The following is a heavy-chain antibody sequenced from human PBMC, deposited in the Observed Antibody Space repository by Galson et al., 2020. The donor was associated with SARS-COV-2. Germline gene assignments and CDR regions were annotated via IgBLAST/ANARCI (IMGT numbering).Heavy chain of an antibody. CDR3: AKDLTPGGWGDRNWYFDL. CDR2: ISWNSGSI. Sequence: SLKISCTASGFTFDDYAMHWVRQAPGKGLEWVSGISWNSGSIGYADSVKGRFTISRDNAKNSLYLQMNSLRAEDTALYYCAKDLTPGGWGDRNWYFDLWGRGHPGHCLL. CDR1: GFTFDDYA. V-gene: IGHV3-9*01. J-gene: IGHJ2*01. D-gene: IGHD2-21*01.